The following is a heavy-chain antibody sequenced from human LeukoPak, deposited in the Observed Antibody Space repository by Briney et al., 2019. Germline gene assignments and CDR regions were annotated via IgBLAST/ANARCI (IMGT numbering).Heavy chain of an antibody. J-gene: IGHJ4*02. V-gene: IGHV4-34*01. CDR3: ARGEDSGRYSLDY. CDR2: INHSGST. CDR1: GGSFSDYY. Sequence: KTSETLSLTCAVYGGSFSDYYWSRIRQPPGQGLEWIGEINHSGSTNYNPSLKSRVTISVDTSKKQFSLKLSSVTAADTAVYYCARGEDSGRYSLDYWGQGTLVTVSS. D-gene: IGHD1-26*01.